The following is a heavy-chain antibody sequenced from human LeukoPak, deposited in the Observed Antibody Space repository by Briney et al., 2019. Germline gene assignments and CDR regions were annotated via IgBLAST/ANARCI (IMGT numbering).Heavy chain of an antibody. CDR3: ARHLRTTFDY. D-gene: IGHD4-11*01. CDR2: MNPNSGNS. Sequence: ASVKVSCKASGYIFTSNDINWVRQAPGQGPEWMGWMNPNSGNSGYAQKFRGRVTITRDTSISTAYMELSSLRSEDTGVYYCARHLRTTFDYWGQGTLVTVSS. V-gene: IGHV1-8*03. CDR1: GYIFTSND. J-gene: IGHJ4*02.